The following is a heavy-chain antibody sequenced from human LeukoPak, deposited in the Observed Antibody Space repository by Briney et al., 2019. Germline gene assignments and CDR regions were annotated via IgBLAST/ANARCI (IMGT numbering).Heavy chain of an antibody. CDR3: ARRYCYGSGSSTVFRLVAFDI. J-gene: IGHJ3*02. CDR1: GYRFTTYW. D-gene: IGHD3-10*01. V-gene: IGHV5-51*01. CDR2: IYPGDSDT. Sequence: GESLKISCRGSGYRFTTYWIGWVRQMPGKGLEWMGIIYPGDSDTRYSPSFQGQVTISADKAISTAYLQWSSLKASDTAMYYCARRYCYGSGSSTVFRLVAFDIWGQGTMVTVSS.